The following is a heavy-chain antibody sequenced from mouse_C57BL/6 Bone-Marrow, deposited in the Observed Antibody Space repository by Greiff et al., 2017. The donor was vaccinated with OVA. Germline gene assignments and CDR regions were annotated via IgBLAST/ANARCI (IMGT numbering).Heavy chain of an antibody. CDR3: AGEGYYYGSCVFAY. CDR1: GYTFTSYW. J-gene: IGHJ3*01. Sequence: VQLQQPGTELVKPGASVKLSCTASGYTFTSYWMHWVKQRPGQGLEWIGNINPSNGGTNYNEKFKSKATLTVDTSSSTAYMQLSSLTSEDSAVYYCAGEGYYYGSCVFAYWGQGTLVTVSA. V-gene: IGHV1-53*01. D-gene: IGHD1-1*01. CDR2: INPSNGGT.